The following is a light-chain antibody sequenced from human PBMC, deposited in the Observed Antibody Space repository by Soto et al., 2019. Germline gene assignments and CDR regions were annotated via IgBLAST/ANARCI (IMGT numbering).Light chain of an antibody. J-gene: IGKJ1*01. CDR3: QQSYNTPLT. Sequence: IEVTQSPSSLAASLGDRVTITCRASQTIGTYVNWYRQKSGAAPELLIYDASTLQSGVPSRFRGGASGTDFTLTISSLQLDHFATYFCQQSYNTPLTFGQGSKVAIK. V-gene: IGKV1-39*01. CDR2: DAS. CDR1: QTIGTY.